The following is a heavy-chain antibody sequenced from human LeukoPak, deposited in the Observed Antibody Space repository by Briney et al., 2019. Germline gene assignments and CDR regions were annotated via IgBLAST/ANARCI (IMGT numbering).Heavy chain of an antibody. D-gene: IGHD6-19*01. J-gene: IGHJ4*02. Sequence: KPSETLSLTCTVSGGSISSGSYYWSWIRQPAGKGLEWIGLFYPSRNTNYHPYLKSRITIYVDTSKNQYSLKLSSVTAADTAVYFCARARRSHSTVCYYFDYWGQGALVTVSS. CDR1: GGSISSGSYY. CDR2: FYPSRNT. CDR3: ARARRSHSTVCYYFDY. V-gene: IGHV4-61*02.